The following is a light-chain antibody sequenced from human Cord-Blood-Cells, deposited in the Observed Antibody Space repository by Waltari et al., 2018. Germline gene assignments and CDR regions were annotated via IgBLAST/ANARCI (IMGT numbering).Light chain of an antibody. J-gene: IGKJ1*01. CDR3: QQRSNWPRT. Sequence: EIVLTQSPATLSLSPGERATLSCRASQSVSSYLAWYQQKPGQAPRLLIYDASTRATGIPARFSGNGSATDFTLTISSLEPEDLAVYDCQQRSNWPRTFGQGTKVEIK. CDR1: QSVSSY. V-gene: IGKV3-11*01. CDR2: DAS.